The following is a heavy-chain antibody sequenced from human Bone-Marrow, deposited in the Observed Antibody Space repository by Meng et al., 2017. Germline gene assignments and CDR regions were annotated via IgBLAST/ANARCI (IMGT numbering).Heavy chain of an antibody. Sequence: VASGGVFLTPWGPARLSVVASGFTFSRFAMSWVRQAPGKGLEWVSAISPSSSTTYYADSVKGRFTISRDNSKNTLYLQMNSLRAEDTAIYYCGKQYSGSYEYWGQGTLVTVSS. D-gene: IGHD1-26*01. CDR1: GFTFSRFA. CDR3: GKQYSGSYEY. J-gene: IGHJ4*02. CDR2: ISPSSSTT. V-gene: IGHV3-23*04.